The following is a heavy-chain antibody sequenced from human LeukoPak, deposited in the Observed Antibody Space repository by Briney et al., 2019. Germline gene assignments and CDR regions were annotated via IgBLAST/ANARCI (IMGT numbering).Heavy chain of an antibody. CDR3: ARELTGDYVWGSYRYHYFDY. CDR1: GYTFTSYG. V-gene: IGHV1-18*01. J-gene: IGHJ4*02. D-gene: IGHD3-16*02. CDR2: ISAYNGNT. Sequence: ASVKVSCKASGYTFTSYGISWVRQAPGQGLEWMGWISAYNGNTNYAQKLQGRVTMTTDTSTSTAYMELRSLRSDDTAVYYCARELTGDYVWGSYRYHYFDYWGQGTLVTVSS.